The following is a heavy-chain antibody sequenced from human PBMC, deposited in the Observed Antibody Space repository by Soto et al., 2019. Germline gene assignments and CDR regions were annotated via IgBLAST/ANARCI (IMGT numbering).Heavy chain of an antibody. CDR3: ASEVRGVLDV. D-gene: IGHD3-10*01. CDR2: INHSGST. J-gene: IGHJ6*02. Sequence: SETLSLTCAVYGGSFSGYYWSWIRQPPGKGLEWIGEINHSGSTNYNPSLKSRVTISVDKSKRQFSLKLNSVTAADTAVYFCASEVRGVLDVWGHGTTVTVSS. CDR1: GGSFSGYY. V-gene: IGHV4-34*01.